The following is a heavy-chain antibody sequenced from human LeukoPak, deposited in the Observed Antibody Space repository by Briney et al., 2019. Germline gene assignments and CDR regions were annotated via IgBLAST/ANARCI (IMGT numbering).Heavy chain of an antibody. CDR1: GFTVSSNY. CDR2: IYSGGST. Sequence: GGSLRLSCAASGFTVSSNYMSWVRQAPGKGLEWVPVIYSGGSTYYADSVKGRFTISRDNSKNTLYLQMNSLRAEDTAVYYCAKDLRFGELSAGYWGQGTLVTVSS. J-gene: IGHJ4*02. CDR3: AKDLRFGELSAGY. V-gene: IGHV3-66*01. D-gene: IGHD3-10*01.